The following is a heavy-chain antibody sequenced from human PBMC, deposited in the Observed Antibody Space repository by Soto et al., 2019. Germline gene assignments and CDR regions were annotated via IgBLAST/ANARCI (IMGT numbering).Heavy chain of an antibody. D-gene: IGHD3-3*01. CDR2: ISGSGDST. Sequence: EVQLLESGGGLVQPGESLRLSCVGSGFTFSGYAMSWVRRAPGKGLEWVSGISGSGDSTYYADSVKGRFTISRDNSKNTLYLQMNSLRAEDTAVYYCAKEGVKGRAKRITIFGVVTYYFDYWGQGTLVTVSS. CDR1: GFTFSGYA. CDR3: AKEGVKGRAKRITIFGVVTYYFDY. J-gene: IGHJ4*02. V-gene: IGHV3-23*01.